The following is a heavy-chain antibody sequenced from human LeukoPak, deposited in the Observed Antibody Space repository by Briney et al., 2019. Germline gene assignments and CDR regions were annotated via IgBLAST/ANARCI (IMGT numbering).Heavy chain of an antibody. CDR3: VQRAIAAAGVFAFDC. CDR2: IYSGGST. CDR1: GFTVSSNS. Sequence: GGSLRLSCAASGFTVSSNSMSWVRQAPGKGLEWVSVIYSGGSTYYAASVKGRFTISRDNSKNTLYLQMNSLRAEDTAVYYCVQRAIAAAGVFAFDCWGQGTLVTDSS. V-gene: IGHV3-53*01. D-gene: IGHD6-13*01. J-gene: IGHJ4*02.